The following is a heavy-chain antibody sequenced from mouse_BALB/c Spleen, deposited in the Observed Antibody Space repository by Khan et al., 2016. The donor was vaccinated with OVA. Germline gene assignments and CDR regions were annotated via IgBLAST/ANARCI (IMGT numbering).Heavy chain of an antibody. Sequence: EAQLQESGPGLVNPSQSLSLTCTVTGYSITSDYAWNWIRQFPENKLEWMGYINYSGSTNYNPALKSRISITRDTSKNQFFLQLNSVTTEDTATYYCARDGSRYNYAMDYWGQGTSVTVSS. CDR1: GYSITSDYA. J-gene: IGHJ4*01. V-gene: IGHV3-2*02. D-gene: IGHD2-3*01. CDR2: INYSGST. CDR3: ARDGSRYNYAMDY.